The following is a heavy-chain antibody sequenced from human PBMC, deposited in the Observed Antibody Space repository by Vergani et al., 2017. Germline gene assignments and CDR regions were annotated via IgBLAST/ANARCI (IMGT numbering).Heavy chain of an antibody. CDR2: ISYDGSNK. J-gene: IGHJ3*02. Sequence: QVQLVESGGGVVQPGRSLRLSCAASGFTFSSYGMHWVRQAPGKGLEWVAVISYDGSNKYYADSVKGRFTISRDNSKNTLYLQMNSLRAEDTAVYYCAKGNGYYDTDAFDIWGQGTMVTVSS. CDR1: GFTFSSYG. D-gene: IGHD3-3*01. V-gene: IGHV3-30*18. CDR3: AKGNGYYDTDAFDI.